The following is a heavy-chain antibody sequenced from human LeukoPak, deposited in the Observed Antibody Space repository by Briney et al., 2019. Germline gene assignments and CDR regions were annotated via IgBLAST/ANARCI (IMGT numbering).Heavy chain of an antibody. J-gene: IGHJ4*02. D-gene: IGHD6-13*01. CDR2: INPNSGGT. V-gene: IGHV1-2*02. CDR3: ARVEGSSWDFDY. Sequence: ASVKVSCKASGYAFTGYYMHWVRQAPGQGLEWMGWINPNSGGTNYAQKFQGRVTMTRDTSISTAYMELSRLRSDDTAVYYCARVEGSSWDFDYWGQGTLVTVSS. CDR1: GYAFTGYY.